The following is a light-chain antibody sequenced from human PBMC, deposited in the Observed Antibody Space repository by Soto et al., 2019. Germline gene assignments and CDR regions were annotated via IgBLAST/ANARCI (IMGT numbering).Light chain of an antibody. CDR1: QSLSYNY. CDR3: QQYGSSPPLT. CDR2: GAS. J-gene: IGKJ4*01. V-gene: IGKV3-20*01. Sequence: EIVLTQSPGTLSLSPGERATLSCRASQSLSYNYLAWYQQKPGQAPRLLIYGASSRATGIPDRSTGSGSGTDFTLTISRLEPEDCAVYYCQQYGSSPPLTFGGGTKVEI.